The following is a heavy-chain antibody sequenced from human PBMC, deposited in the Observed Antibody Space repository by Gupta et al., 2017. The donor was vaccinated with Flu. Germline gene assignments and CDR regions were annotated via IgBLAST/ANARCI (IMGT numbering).Heavy chain of an antibody. D-gene: IGHD5-24*01. CDR2: IYTSGST. CDR1: GGSISSGSYY. J-gene: IGHJ4*02. Sequence: QVQLQESGPGLVKPSQTLSLTCTVSGGSISSGSYYWSWIRQPAGKGLEWIGRIYTSGSTNYNPSLKSRVTISVDTSKNQFSLKLSSVTAADTAVYYCASEITPLAFDYWGQGTLVTVSS. CDR3: ASEITPLAFDY. V-gene: IGHV4-61*02.